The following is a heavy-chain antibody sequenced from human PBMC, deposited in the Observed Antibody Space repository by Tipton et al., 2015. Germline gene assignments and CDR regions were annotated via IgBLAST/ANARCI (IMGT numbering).Heavy chain of an antibody. J-gene: IGHJ6*02. CDR1: GGSISSYY. Sequence: LRLSCTVSGGSISSYYWHWIRQPPGKGLEWIGEVNHSGRNNYNLSLKSRVTISVDKFKNQFSLELNSVTAADTAVYYCARVDILLSQGGMDVWGQGTTVTVSS. V-gene: IGHV4-34*01. CDR2: VNHSGRN. CDR3: ARVDILLSQGGMDV. D-gene: IGHD3-10*01.